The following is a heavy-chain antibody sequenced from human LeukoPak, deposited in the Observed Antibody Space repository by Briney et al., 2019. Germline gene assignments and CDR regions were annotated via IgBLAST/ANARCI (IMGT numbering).Heavy chain of an antibody. Sequence: GGSLRLSCAASGFTFSSYGVSWVRQAPGKGLEWVSAISGSGGSTYYADSVKGRFTISRDNSKNTLYLQMNSLRAEDTAVYCCAKVPSERPAFDIWGQGTMVTVSS. CDR1: GFTFSSYG. CDR2: ISGSGGST. J-gene: IGHJ3*02. V-gene: IGHV3-23*01. CDR3: AKVPSERPAFDI. D-gene: IGHD1-1*01.